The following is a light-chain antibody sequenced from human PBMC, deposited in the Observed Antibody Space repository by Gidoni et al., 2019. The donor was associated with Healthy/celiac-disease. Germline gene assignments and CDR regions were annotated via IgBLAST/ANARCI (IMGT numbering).Light chain of an antibody. CDR2: AAA. CDR1: QSISSY. CDR3: QQSYSTPPT. Sequence: DIQITQSPSSLSASVGDRVTITCRASQSISSYLNWYQQKPGKAPKLLIYAAASLQSGVPSRFSGSGSGKDFTLTIRSLQHEDFATYYCQQSYSTPPTFGQGTKLEIK. J-gene: IGKJ2*01. V-gene: IGKV1-39*01.